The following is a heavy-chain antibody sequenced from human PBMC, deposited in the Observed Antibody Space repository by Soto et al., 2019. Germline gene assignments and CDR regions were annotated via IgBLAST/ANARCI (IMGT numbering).Heavy chain of an antibody. V-gene: IGHV1-2*02. CDR1: GYTFTGYY. Sequence: ASVNVSCKASGYTFTGYYMHWVRQAPGQGLEWMGWINPNSGGTNYAQKFQGRVTMTRDTSISTAYMELSRLRSDDTAVYYCARDMANRGSSSWYYYGMDVWGQGTTVTVYS. CDR3: ARDMANRGSSSWYYYGMDV. J-gene: IGHJ6*02. CDR2: INPNSGGT. D-gene: IGHD6-13*01.